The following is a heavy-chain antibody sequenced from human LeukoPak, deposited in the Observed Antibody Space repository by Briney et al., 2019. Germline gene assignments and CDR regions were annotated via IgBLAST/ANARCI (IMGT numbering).Heavy chain of an antibody. V-gene: IGHV3-7*03. CDR3: AREGNIAAAATDY. CDR1: GFTFSSYW. D-gene: IGHD6-13*01. Sequence: GGSLGLSCAASGFTFSSYWMSWVRQAPGKGLEWVANIKQDGSEKYYMDSVKGRFTISRDNAKNSLYLQMNSLRAEDTAVYYCAREGNIAAAATDYRGQGTLVTVSS. CDR2: IKQDGSEK. J-gene: IGHJ4*02.